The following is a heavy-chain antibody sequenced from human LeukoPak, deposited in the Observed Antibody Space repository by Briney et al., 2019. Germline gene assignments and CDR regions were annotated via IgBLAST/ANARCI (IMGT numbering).Heavy chain of an antibody. CDR3: AAIATYDWYFDL. CDR2: VYYSGST. D-gene: IGHD2-2*01. CDR1: GGSISSYY. Sequence: SETLSLTCTVSGGSISSYYWSWIRQSPGKGLEWIGYVYYSGSTNYNPSLRSRVAISLDTSKLQFSLKLNSVTAADTAVYYCAAIATYDWYFDLWGRGTLVTVSS. J-gene: IGHJ2*01. V-gene: IGHV4-59*08.